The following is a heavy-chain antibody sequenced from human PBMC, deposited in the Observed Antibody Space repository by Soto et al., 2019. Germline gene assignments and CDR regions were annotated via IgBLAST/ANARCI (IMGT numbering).Heavy chain of an antibody. D-gene: IGHD5-18*01. Sequence: EVQLVESGGGLVQPGGSLRLSCAASGFTFSSSWMSWVRQAPGKGLEWVAGIKEDGTERYYVDFVKGRFTISRDNVENSLYLQMNSLTGDDTAVYFCARDRAYSCFDYWGLGTLVTVSS. V-gene: IGHV3-7*01. CDR2: IKEDGTER. J-gene: IGHJ4*02. CDR1: GFTFSSSW. CDR3: ARDRAYSCFDY.